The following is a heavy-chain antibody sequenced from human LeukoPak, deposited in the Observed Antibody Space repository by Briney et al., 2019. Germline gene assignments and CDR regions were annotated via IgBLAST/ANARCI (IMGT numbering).Heavy chain of an antibody. V-gene: IGHV3-23*01. D-gene: IGHD2-2*03. CDR2: VSGSGFAT. J-gene: IGHJ4*02. CDR3: AKEQFGYHHLVDS. CDR1: GFTFSGYA. Sequence: PGGSLRLSCAASGFTFSGYAMSWVRQAPGKGLEWVSAVSGSGFATYYADSVKGRFTISRDNSKDTMYLQMSSLRAEDTAVYYCAKEQFGYHHLVDSWGQGTLVTVSS.